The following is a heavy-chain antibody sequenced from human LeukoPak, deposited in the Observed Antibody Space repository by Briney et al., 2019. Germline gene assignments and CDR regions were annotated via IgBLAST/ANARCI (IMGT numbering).Heavy chain of an antibody. Sequence: SQTLSLTCAISGDSVSSNSAVWNWIRQSPSRGLEWLGRTYYRSKWHNEYAESVKSRISINSDTSKNQFSLQLNSVAPEDTAEYYCAGTTDYSSFLAYWGQGTLVTVSS. J-gene: IGHJ4*02. CDR1: GDSVSSNSAV. V-gene: IGHV6-1*01. D-gene: IGHD4-11*01. CDR3: AGTTDYSSFLAY. CDR2: TYYRSKWHN.